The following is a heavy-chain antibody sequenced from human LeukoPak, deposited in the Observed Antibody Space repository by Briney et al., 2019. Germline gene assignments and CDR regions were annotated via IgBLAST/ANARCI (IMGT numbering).Heavy chain of an antibody. V-gene: IGHV3-23*01. D-gene: IGHD6-13*01. CDR3: AKGRRGSSSWLGDY. Sequence: GGSLRLSCAASGFTFSSYAMSWVRQAPGKGLEWVSAISGSGGSTYYADSVKGRFTISRGNSKNTLYLQMNSLRAEDTAVYYCAKGRRGSSSWLGDYWGQGTLVTVSS. CDR1: GFTFSSYA. J-gene: IGHJ4*02. CDR2: ISGSGGST.